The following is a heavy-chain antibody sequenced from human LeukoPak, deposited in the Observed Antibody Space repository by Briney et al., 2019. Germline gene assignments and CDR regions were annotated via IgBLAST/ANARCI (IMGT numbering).Heavy chain of an antibody. CDR2: INHSGST. V-gene: IGHV4-34*01. J-gene: IGHJ5*02. D-gene: IGHD6-6*01. CDR1: GGSFSGYY. Sequence: PSETLSLTCAVYGGSFSGYYWSWIRQPPGKGLEWIGEINHSGSTYYNPSLKSRVTISVDTSKNQFSLKLSSVTAADTAVYYCARDPYSSSSNWFNPWGQGTLVTVSS. CDR3: ARDPYSSSSNWFNP.